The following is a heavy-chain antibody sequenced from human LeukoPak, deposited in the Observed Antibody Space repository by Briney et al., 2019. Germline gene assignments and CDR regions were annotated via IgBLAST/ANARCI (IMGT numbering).Heavy chain of an antibody. CDR1: GGFISSLY. CDR2: IYYSGGT. CDR3: ARWQYTISSGWFDP. D-gene: IGHD6-6*01. J-gene: IGHJ5*02. Sequence: SETLSLTCTISGGFISSLYWSWIRQPPGKGLEWIGSIYYSGGTNYNPSLESRVTISVHTSKIQFSLKLSSVTAADTAVYYCARWQYTISSGWFDPWGQGTLVTVSS. V-gene: IGHV4-59*08.